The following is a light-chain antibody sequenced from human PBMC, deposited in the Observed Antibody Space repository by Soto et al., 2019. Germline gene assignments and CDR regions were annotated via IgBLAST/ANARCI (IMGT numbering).Light chain of an antibody. CDR2: DVS. J-gene: IGKJ4*01. CDR1: QSVGNNY. CDR3: QQYGSSPLT. V-gene: IGKV3-20*01. Sequence: ILVTQSPCTLSLSPGERATLSCRASQSVGNNYLVWYQQKPGQPPRFLMYDVSTRATGIPDRFSGSGSGTDFTLTISRLEPEDFAVYYCQQYGSSPLTFGGGTKVDIK.